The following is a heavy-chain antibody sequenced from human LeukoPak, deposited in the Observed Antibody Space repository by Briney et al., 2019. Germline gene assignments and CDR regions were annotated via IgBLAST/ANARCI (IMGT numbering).Heavy chain of an antibody. CDR1: GFTFDEYA. D-gene: IGHD3-3*01. CDR2: ISWNSGNI. CDR3: GKSCCGSGYCQIDL. Sequence: GGSRRLSCVASGFTFDEYAIHCVRQAPGKVLEWVSFISWNSGNIGYVDSVKGRFTNSRDNEKNCLYLQMNSVSSEDTALYYCGKSCCGSGYCQIDLWGQGTLVTVSS. J-gene: IGHJ5*02. V-gene: IGHV3-9*01.